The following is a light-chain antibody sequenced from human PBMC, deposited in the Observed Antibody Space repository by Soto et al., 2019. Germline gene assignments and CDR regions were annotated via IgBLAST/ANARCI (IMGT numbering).Light chain of an antibody. CDR1: TGAVTTGNY. Sequence: QAVVTQEPSLTVSPGGTVTLTCTSSTGAVTTGNYASWFQQKPGQAPRTLIYTTDNRHSWTPARFSGSLLGGKAALTLSSVQPEDEADYYCLLYFGGAQLVFSGGTQLTVL. CDR3: LLYFGGAQLV. V-gene: IGLV7-43*01. J-gene: IGLJ3*02. CDR2: TTD.